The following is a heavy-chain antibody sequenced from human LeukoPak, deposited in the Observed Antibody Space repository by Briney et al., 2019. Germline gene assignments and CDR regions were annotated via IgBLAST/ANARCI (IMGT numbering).Heavy chain of an antibody. CDR1: GYTFTSYY. CDR3: AREYYDILTGYQTYYFDY. CDR2: INPNSGGT. J-gene: IGHJ4*02. D-gene: IGHD3-9*01. V-gene: IGHV1-2*02. Sequence: GASVKVSCKASGYTFTSYYMHWVRQAPGQGLEWMGWINPNSGGTNYAQKFQGRVTMTRDTSISTAYMELSRLRSDDTAVYYCAREYYDILTGYQTYYFDYWGQGTLVTVSS.